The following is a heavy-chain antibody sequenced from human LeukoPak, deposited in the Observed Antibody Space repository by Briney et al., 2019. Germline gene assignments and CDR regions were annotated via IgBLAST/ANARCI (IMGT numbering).Heavy chain of an antibody. J-gene: IGHJ4*02. CDR2: IYYSGST. CDR3: ARVLGYSYEMDY. D-gene: IGHD5-18*01. Sequence: SETLSLTCTVSGGSISSSSYYWGWIRQPPGKGLEWIGSIYYSGSTYYNPSLKSRVTISVDTSKNQFSLKLSFVTAADTAVYYCARVLGYSYEMDYWGQGTLVTVSS. CDR1: GGSISSSSYY. V-gene: IGHV4-39*07.